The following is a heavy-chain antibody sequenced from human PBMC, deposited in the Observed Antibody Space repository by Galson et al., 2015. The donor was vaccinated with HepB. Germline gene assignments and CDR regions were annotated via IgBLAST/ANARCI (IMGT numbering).Heavy chain of an antibody. CDR3: AKDEGYCSGGSCYRPDY. CDR2: ISNDGSDK. Sequence: SLRLSCAASGFTFSTYGMHWVRQAPGEGLEWVAVISNDGSDKYYVDSVKGRFTISRDNSKKTLYLQMNSLRAEDTAVYYCAKDEGYCSGGSCYRPDYWGQGTLVTVSS. CDR1: GFTFSTYG. D-gene: IGHD2-15*01. V-gene: IGHV3-30*18. J-gene: IGHJ4*02.